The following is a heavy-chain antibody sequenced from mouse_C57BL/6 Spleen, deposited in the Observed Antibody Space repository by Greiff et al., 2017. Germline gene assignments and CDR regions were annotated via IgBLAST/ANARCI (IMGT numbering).Heavy chain of an antibody. V-gene: IGHV3-8*01. CDR2: ISYSGST. J-gene: IGHJ1*03. D-gene: IGHD1-1*01. Sequence: VHLVESGPGLAKPSQTLSLTCSVTVYSITSDYWNWIRKFPGNKLEYMGYISYSGSTYYNPSLKSRISITRDTSKNQYYLQLNSVTTEDTATYYCARTVVARNWYFDVWGTGTTVTVSS. CDR3: ARTVVARNWYFDV. CDR1: VYSITSDY.